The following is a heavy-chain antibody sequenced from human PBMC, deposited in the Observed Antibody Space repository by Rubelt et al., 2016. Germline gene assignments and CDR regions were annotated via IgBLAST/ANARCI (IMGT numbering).Heavy chain of an antibody. CDR3: AGQVQQLSRAGMDV. V-gene: IGHV4-39*01. Sequence: LSLTCTVSGGSISSSSYYWGWIRQPPGKGLEWIGSIYYSGSTYYNPSLKSRVTISVDTSKNQFSLKLSSVTAADTAVYYCAGQVQQLSRAGMDVWGQGTTVTVSS. J-gene: IGHJ6*02. D-gene: IGHD6-13*01. CDR2: IYYSGST. CDR1: GGSISSSSYY.